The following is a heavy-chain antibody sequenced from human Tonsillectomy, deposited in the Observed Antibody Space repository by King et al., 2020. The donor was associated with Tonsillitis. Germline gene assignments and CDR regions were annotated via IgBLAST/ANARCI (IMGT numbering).Heavy chain of an antibody. CDR1: GFTFSTYV. J-gene: IGHJ6*02. D-gene: IGHD3-3*01. Sequence: VQLVESGGGLVPPGGSLRLSCGASGFTFSTYVMSWVRQVPGKGLERVSSISVSGDNTNYADSVKGRFTISRDNSRNTLYMQMNSLRAEDTAIYFCAKDTRADDFWSGYYPDVWGQGTTVTVSS. CDR2: ISVSGDNT. CDR3: AKDTRADDFWSGYYPDV. V-gene: IGHV3-23*04.